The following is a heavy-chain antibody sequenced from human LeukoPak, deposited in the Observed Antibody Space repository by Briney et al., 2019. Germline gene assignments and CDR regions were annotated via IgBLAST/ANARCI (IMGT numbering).Heavy chain of an antibody. D-gene: IGHD2-2*02. CDR3: AFSIVVVPAAIRTYYFDY. V-gene: IGHV3-23*01. J-gene: IGHJ4*02. CDR2: ISGSGGST. Sequence: GGSLRLSCAASGFTFSSYAMSWVRQAPGKGLEWVSAISGSGGSTYYADSVKGRFTISRDNSKNTLYLQMNSLRAEDTAVYYCAFSIVVVPAAIRTYYFDYWGQGTLVTVSS. CDR1: GFTFSSYA.